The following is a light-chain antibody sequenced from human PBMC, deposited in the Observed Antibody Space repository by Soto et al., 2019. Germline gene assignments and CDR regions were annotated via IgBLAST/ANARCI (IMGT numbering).Light chain of an antibody. CDR2: AAS. CDR3: QKANSSPRT. J-gene: IGKJ1*01. Sequence: IVLTQSPATLSLPPGERAPLSCRASQSISSYLAWYQQKPGQAPKLLIYAASSMHSGIPSRFSGSGSGTDFTLTISSLQPEDVATYYCQKANSSPRTFGQGTKVDIK. CDR1: QSISSY. V-gene: IGKV3-11*01.